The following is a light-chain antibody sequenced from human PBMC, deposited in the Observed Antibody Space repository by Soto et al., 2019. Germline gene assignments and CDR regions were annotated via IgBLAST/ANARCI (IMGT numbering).Light chain of an antibody. CDR1: SSDVGGYNY. CDR3: CSSAPESTYV. J-gene: IGLJ1*01. Sequence: QSVLTQPASVSGSPGQSITISCTGTSSDVGGYNYVSWYQQHPGKAPKLIIHEVSNRPSGVSNRFSGSTSGNAASLTISALQADDEADYFCCSSAPESTYVFGTGTKLTVL. CDR2: EVS. V-gene: IGLV2-14*01.